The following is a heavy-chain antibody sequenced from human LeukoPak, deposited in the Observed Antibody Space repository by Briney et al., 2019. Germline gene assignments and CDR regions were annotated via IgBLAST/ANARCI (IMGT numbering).Heavy chain of an antibody. D-gene: IGHD5-18*01. CDR3: ARDPAMTYYFDY. J-gene: IGHJ4*02. CDR1: GYMFNNYY. Sequence: ASVTVSFMSSGYMFNNYYMHWVRQAPGQGGEGMGMINPGCASTTYAQKFQYRVTMTSDTSTSTVYMELSSLRSEDTAVYYCARDPAMTYYFDYWGQGSLVTVSS. CDR2: INPGCAST. V-gene: IGHV1-46*02.